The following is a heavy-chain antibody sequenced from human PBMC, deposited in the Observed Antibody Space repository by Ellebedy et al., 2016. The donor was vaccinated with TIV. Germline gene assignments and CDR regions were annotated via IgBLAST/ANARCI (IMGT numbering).Heavy chain of an antibody. J-gene: IGHJ4*02. CDR2: IKQDGSGK. CDR1: GFTFSSYW. D-gene: IGHD3-3*01. Sequence: GGSLRLXCAASGFTFSSYWMSWVRQAPGKGLEWVANIKQDGSGKYYVDSVKGRFTISRDNAKNSLYLQMNSLRAEDTAVYYCARVADYDFWSGYEYYFDYWGQGTLVTVSS. V-gene: IGHV3-7*01. CDR3: ARVADYDFWSGYEYYFDY.